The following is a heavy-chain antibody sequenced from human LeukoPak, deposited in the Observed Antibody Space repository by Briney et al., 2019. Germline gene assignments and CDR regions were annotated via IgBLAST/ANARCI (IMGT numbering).Heavy chain of an antibody. J-gene: IGHJ4*02. V-gene: IGHV4-59*08. D-gene: IGHD6-19*01. CDR2: IYYSGST. Sequence: SETLSLTCTVSGGSISSYYWSWIRQPPGKGLEWIGYIYYSGSTNYNPSLKRRVTISVDTCKNQFSLKLSSVTAADTAVYYCARRSYSSGWRPFDYWGQGTLVTVSS. CDR3: ARRSYSSGWRPFDY. CDR1: GGSISSYY.